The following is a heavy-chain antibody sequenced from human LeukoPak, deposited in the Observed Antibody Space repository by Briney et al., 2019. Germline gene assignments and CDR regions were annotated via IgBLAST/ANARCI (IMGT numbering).Heavy chain of an antibody. CDR3: ARDVDSSGWYGVVFGY. Sequence: ASETLSLTCTVSGGSISDYYWSWIRQPPGKGLEWIGYMYYSGSTNYNPSLKSRVTISVDTSRNQFSLKVTSVTAADTAVYYCARDVDSSGWYGVVFGYWGQGTLVTVSS. J-gene: IGHJ4*02. CDR2: MYYSGST. CDR1: GGSISDYY. V-gene: IGHV4-59*01. D-gene: IGHD6-19*01.